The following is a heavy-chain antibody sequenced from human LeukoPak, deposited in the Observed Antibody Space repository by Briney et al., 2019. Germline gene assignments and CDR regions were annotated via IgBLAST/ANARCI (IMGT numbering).Heavy chain of an antibody. Sequence: SQTLSLTCTVSGGSISSGDYYWSWIRQPPGKGLEWIGYIYYSGSTYYNPSLKSQVTISVDTSKNQFSLKLSSVTAADTAVYYCARDPITMVRGVIPHSDYWGQGTLVTVSS. CDR3: ARDPITMVRGVIPHSDY. V-gene: IGHV4-30-4*08. CDR2: IYYSGST. J-gene: IGHJ4*02. D-gene: IGHD3-10*01. CDR1: GGSISSGDYY.